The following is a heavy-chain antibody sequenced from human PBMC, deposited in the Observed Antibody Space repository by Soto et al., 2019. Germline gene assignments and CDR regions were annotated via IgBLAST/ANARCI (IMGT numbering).Heavy chain of an antibody. V-gene: IGHV1-69*06. D-gene: IGHD4-17*01. Sequence: QVQLVQSGAEVKKPGSSVKVSCKASGGTFSSYAISWVRQAPGQGLEWMGGIIPIFGTANYAQKFQGRVTITADKSTSTAYMERSSLRSEDTAVYYGARENYGGNHNWFDPWGQGTLVTVSS. J-gene: IGHJ5*02. CDR2: IIPIFGTA. CDR1: GGTFSSYA. CDR3: ARENYGGNHNWFDP.